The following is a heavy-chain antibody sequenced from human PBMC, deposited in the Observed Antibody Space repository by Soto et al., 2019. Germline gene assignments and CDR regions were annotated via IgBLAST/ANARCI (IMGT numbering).Heavy chain of an antibody. V-gene: IGHV3-15*07. CDR2: IKSKTDGGTT. Sequence: GGSLRLSCAASGFTFSNAWMNWVRQAPGKGLEWVGRIKSKTDGGTTDYAAPVKGRFTISRDDSKNTLYLQMNSLKTEDTAVYYCTTDLLSSGSLYYFDYWGQGTLVTVSS. J-gene: IGHJ4*02. CDR3: TTDLLSSGSLYYFDY. CDR1: GFTFSNAW. D-gene: IGHD1-26*01.